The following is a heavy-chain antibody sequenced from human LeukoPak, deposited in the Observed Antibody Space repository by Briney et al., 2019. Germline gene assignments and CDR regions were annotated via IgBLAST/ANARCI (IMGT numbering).Heavy chain of an antibody. D-gene: IGHD3-16*01. J-gene: IGHJ4*02. CDR2: IYPGDSDT. CDR1: GYRFVTYW. V-gene: IGHV5-51*01. Sequence: GESLKISCQGSGYRFVTYWIGWVRPMPGKGLEWMGIIYPGDSDTRYSPSFQGQVTISADKSITTAYLQWRSLKASDTAIYYCARRSSSGGYYFDYWGQGALVTVSS. CDR3: ARRSSSGGYYFDY.